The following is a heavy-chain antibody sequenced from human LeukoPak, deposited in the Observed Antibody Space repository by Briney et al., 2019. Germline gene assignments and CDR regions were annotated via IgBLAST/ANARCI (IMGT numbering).Heavy chain of an antibody. CDR2: FDPEDGET. CDR3: AKDIYYYDSNGMDV. Sequence: ASVKVSCKVSGYTLTELSMHWVRQAPGKGLEWMGGFDPEDGETIYAQKFQGRVTMTEDTSTDTAYMELSSLRAEDTALYYCAKDIYYYDSNGMDVWGQGTTVTVSS. CDR1: GYTLTELS. J-gene: IGHJ6*02. V-gene: IGHV1-24*01. D-gene: IGHD3-22*01.